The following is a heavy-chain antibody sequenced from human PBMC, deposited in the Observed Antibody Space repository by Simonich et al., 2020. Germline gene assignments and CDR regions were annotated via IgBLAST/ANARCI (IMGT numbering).Heavy chain of an antibody. CDR1: GFTFSNAW. V-gene: IGHV3-15*01. J-gene: IGHJ3*02. CDR2: IKRKTDGGTT. CDR3: TTGWYGGNSGAFDI. D-gene: IGHD2-21*02. Sequence: EVQLVESGGGLVKPGGSLRLSCAASGFTFSNAWMSWVRQAQGKGLEWVGRIKRKTDGGTTDYAAPVKGRFTISRDDSKNTLYLQMNSLKTEDTAVYYCTTGWYGGNSGAFDIWGQGTMVTVSS.